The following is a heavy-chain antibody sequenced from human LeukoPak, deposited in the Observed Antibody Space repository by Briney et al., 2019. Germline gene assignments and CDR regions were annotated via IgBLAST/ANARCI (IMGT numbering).Heavy chain of an antibody. CDR1: GFTFSSYS. Sequence: GGSLRLSCAASGFTFSSYSMNWVRQAPGKGLEWVSSISSSSSYIYYAGSVKGRFTISRDNAKNSLYLQMNSLRAEDTAVYYCARDHVTVAGLFDYWGQGTLVTVSS. D-gene: IGHD6-19*01. V-gene: IGHV3-21*01. CDR3: ARDHVTVAGLFDY. J-gene: IGHJ4*02. CDR2: ISSSSSYI.